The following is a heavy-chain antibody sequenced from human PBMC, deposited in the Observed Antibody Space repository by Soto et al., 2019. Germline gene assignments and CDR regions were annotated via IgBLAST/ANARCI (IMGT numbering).Heavy chain of an antibody. CDR3: ARGRGELYA. J-gene: IGHJ5*02. CDR2: INHSGNT. Sequence: SETLSLTCAVYGASLSDNYCNWLRQPPGKGLEWIGEINHSGNTNYNPSLRSRVTISIDTSKNQLSPNLRSVSAADTAVYYCARGRGELYAWGQGTPVTVSS. D-gene: IGHD1-26*01. V-gene: IGHV4-34*01. CDR1: GASLSDNY.